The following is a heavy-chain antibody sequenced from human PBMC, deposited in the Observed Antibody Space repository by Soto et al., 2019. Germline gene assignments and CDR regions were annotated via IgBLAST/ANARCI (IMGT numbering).Heavy chain of an antibody. D-gene: IGHD3-16*02. J-gene: IGHJ4*02. CDR2: VDSDGSGT. CDR3: ATVVEH. V-gene: IGHV3-74*01. Sequence: EVQLVESGGGSVQPGGSLRLSCVASGITFSGYWMHWVRQVPGKGLVWVARVDSDGSGTSYADSVKGRFTISRDNAKNTLDLQMNGLAVEYTAVYYCATVVEHWGQGIPVTVSS. CDR1: GITFSGYW.